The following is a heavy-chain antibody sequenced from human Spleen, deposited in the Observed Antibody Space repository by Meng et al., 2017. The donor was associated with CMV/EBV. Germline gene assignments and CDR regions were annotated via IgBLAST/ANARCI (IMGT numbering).Heavy chain of an antibody. CDR1: GFNSSNFA. D-gene: IGHD2-2*01. CDR3: AKGQRTSIYYYGMDV. Sequence: GESLKISCEGSGFNSSNFAMSWVRQAPGKGLEWVSTISHNGETKYYANNVNGRFIISRDNAKNTLFLQMNSLRPDDTALYYCAKGQRTSIYYYGMDVWGQGTTVTVSS. CDR2: ISHNGETK. J-gene: IGHJ6*02. V-gene: IGHV3-23*01.